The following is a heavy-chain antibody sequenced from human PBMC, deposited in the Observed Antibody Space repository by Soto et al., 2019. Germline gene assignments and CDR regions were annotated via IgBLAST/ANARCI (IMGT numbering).Heavy chain of an antibody. V-gene: IGHV3-72*01. D-gene: IGHD4-17*01. J-gene: IGHJ4*02. CDR1: GFTFSDHY. Sequence: GSLLLPCAASGFTFSDHYMDWVRQAPGKGLEWVGRTRNKANSYTTEYAASVKGRFIISRDDSKNSLYLQMNSLKTEDTAVYYCARELMTTVTYYDYWGQGTLVTVYS. CDR3: ARELMTTVTYYDY. CDR2: TRNKANSYTT.